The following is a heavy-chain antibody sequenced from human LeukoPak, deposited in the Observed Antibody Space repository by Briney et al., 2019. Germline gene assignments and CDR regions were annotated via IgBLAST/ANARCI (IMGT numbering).Heavy chain of an antibody. Sequence: SETLSLTCTVSGGSISSYYWSWIRQPPGKGLEWIGYIYSSGSTNYNPSLKSRVTISVDTSKNQFSLKLSSVTAADTAVYYCARKYSSSSPFDCWGQGTLVTVSS. CDR3: ARKYSSSSPFDC. CDR2: IYSSGST. J-gene: IGHJ4*02. D-gene: IGHD6-6*01. V-gene: IGHV4-4*09. CDR1: GGSISSYY.